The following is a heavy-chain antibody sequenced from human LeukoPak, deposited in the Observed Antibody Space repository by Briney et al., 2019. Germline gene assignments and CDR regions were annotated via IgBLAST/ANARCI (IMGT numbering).Heavy chain of an antibody. CDR1: GGSTSSYY. Sequence: KSSETLSLTCTVSGGSTSSYYWSWIRQPPGKGLEWIGYIYTSGSTNYNPSLKSRVTISVDTSKNQFSLKLSSVTAADTAVYYCARLGFDFWSGYPSNFFDYWGQGTLVTVSS. CDR3: ARLGFDFWSGYPSNFFDY. J-gene: IGHJ4*02. V-gene: IGHV4-4*09. CDR2: IYTSGST. D-gene: IGHD3-3*01.